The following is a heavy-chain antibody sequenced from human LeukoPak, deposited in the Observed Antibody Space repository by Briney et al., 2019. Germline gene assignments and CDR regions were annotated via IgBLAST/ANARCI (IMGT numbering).Heavy chain of an antibody. CDR3: AKELYYDSSGYPSAFDY. D-gene: IGHD3-22*01. CDR2: ISGSGGRT. CDR1: GFTFNTFA. V-gene: IGHV3-23*01. Sequence: GGSLRLSRAASGFTFNTFAMSWVRQAPGKGLEWVSVISGSGGRTYYADSVKGRFTISRDNSKNTLYLQMNSLRAEDTAVYYCAKELYYDSSGYPSAFDYWGQGTLVTVSS. J-gene: IGHJ4*02.